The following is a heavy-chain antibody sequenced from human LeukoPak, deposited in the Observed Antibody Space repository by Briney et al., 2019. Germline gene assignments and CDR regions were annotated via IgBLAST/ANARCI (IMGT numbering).Heavy chain of an antibody. CDR3: ARGYYDSSGYYWDYYYYYGMDV. CDR2: IYYSGST. Sequence: SETLSLTCTVSGGSISSSSYYWGWIRQPPGKGLEWIGSIYYSGSTYYNPSLKSRVTISVDTSKNQFSLKLSSVTAADTAVYYCARGYYDSSGYYWDYYYYYGMDVWGQGTTVTVSS. V-gene: IGHV4-39*01. CDR1: GGSISSSSYY. J-gene: IGHJ6*02. D-gene: IGHD3-22*01.